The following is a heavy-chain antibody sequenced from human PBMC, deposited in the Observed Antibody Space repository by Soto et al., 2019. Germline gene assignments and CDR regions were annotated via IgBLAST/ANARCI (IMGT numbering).Heavy chain of an antibody. CDR2: MNPNSGNT. CDR1: GYTFTSYD. J-gene: IGHJ6*03. Sequence: ASVKVSFKASGYTFTSYDINWVRQATGQGLEWMGWMNPNSGNTGYAQKFQGRVTMTRNTSISTAYMELSSLRSEDTAVYYCARGAKKRRGGGIAVLLTGQYYYMDVWGKGTTVTGSS. V-gene: IGHV1-8*01. D-gene: IGHD2-15*01. CDR3: ARGAKKRRGGGIAVLLTGQYYYMDV.